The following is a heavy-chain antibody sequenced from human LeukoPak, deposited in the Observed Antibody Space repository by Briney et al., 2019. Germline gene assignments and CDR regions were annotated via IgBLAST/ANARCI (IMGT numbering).Heavy chain of an antibody. J-gene: IGHJ4*02. CDR2: ISDDGYGT. Sequence: GGSLRLSCAASGFNFDDNVMHWVRQAPGKGLEWVSLISDDGYGTYYADSVKGRFTISRDNSKNSLYLQMNSLRSEDTALYYCATMGPLDYLGQGTLVTVSS. V-gene: IGHV3-43*02. CDR1: GFNFDDNV. CDR3: ATMGPLDY. D-gene: IGHD4/OR15-4a*01.